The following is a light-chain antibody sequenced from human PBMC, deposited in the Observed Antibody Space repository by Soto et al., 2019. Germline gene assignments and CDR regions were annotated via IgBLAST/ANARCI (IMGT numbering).Light chain of an antibody. J-gene: IGLJ3*02. CDR2: IND. V-gene: IGLV1-44*01. CDR3: ASWDGRPIGPWV. Sequence: QSVLTQPPSASGTPGQRVTISCSGSSSNIGSNTVNWYQQLPGTAPRLLIYINDQRPSGVPDRFSGSKSGTSASLAINGLQSEDEADYDCASWDGRPIGPWVFGGGTKLTVL. CDR1: SSNIGSNT.